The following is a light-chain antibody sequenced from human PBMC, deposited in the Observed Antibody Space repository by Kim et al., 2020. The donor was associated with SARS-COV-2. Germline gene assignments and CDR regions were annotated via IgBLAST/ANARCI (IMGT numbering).Light chain of an antibody. V-gene: IGLV3-1*01. CDR1: KLGDKY. Sequence: SYELTQPPSVSVSPGQTASITCSGDKLGDKYACWYQQKPGQSPVLAIYQDSKRPSGIPERFSGSNSGNTATLTICGTQAMDEADYYCQAWDSSTAVFGGG. CDR3: QAWDSSTAV. CDR2: QDS. J-gene: IGLJ2*01.